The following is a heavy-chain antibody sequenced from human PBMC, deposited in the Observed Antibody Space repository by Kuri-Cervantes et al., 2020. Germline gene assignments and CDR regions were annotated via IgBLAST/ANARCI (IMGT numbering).Heavy chain of an antibody. CDR3: ARVKISGSYQRGYYFDY. J-gene: IGHJ4*02. CDR2: IYHSGST. D-gene: IGHD1-26*01. CDR1: GGSISSGGYS. V-gene: IGHV4-30-2*01. Sequence: SETLSLTCAVSGGSISSGGYSWSWIRQPPGKGLEWIGYIYHSGSTYYNPSLKSRVTISVDRSKNQFSLKLSSVTAADTAVYYCARVKISGSYQRGYYFDYWGQGTLVTVSS.